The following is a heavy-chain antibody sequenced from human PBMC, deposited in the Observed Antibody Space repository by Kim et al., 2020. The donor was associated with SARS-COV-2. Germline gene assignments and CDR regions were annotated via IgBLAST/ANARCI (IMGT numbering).Heavy chain of an antibody. CDR1: GFTFSSYE. CDR2: ISSGGSTI. Sequence: GGSLRLSCAASGFTFSSYEMNWVRQAPGKGLEWVSYISSGGSTIYYEDSVKGRFTISRDNAKHSLYLQMQSLRAEDTAVYYCARRLWYFDLWGRGTLVTVAS. V-gene: IGHV3-48*03. CDR3: ARRLWYFDL. J-gene: IGHJ2*01.